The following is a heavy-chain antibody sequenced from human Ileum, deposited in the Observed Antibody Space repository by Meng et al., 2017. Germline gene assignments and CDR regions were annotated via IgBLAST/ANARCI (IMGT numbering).Heavy chain of an antibody. Sequence: GESLKISCAASGVTVSNNYMSWVRQAPGKGLEWVSVIDSGGATYYADSVRGRFTISRDNSKNTVYLQMNSLRAEDTAVYYCAGDGYVSTWYFSWGQGTLVTVSS. D-gene: IGHD6-13*01. CDR3: AGDGYVSTWYFS. J-gene: IGHJ5*02. CDR1: GVTVSNNY. CDR2: IDSGGAT. V-gene: IGHV3-66*02.